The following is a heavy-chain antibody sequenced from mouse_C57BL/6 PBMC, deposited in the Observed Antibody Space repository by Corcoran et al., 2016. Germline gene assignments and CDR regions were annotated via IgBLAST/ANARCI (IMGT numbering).Heavy chain of an antibody. CDR1: GYTFTDYY. CDR2: INPYNGGT. J-gene: IGHJ4*01. CDR3: ARSTTVVGFHYAMDY. Sequence: EVQLQQSGPVLVKPGASVKMSCKASGYTFTDYYMNWVKQSHGKSLEWIGVINPYNGGTSYNQKFKGKATLTVDKSSSTAYMELNSLTSEDSAVYYCARSTTVVGFHYAMDYWGQGTSVTVSS. V-gene: IGHV1-19*01. D-gene: IGHD1-1*01.